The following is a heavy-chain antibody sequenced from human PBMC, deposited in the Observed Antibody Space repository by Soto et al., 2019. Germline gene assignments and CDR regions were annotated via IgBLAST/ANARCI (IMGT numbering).Heavy chain of an antibody. J-gene: IGHJ5*02. Sequence: GGSLRLSCAASGFTFSSYAMHWVRQAPGKGLEWVAVISYDGSNKYYADSVKGRFTISRDNSKNTLYLQMNSLRAEDTAVYYCASMSSGRYYDSSGSWGQGTLVTVSS. CDR2: ISYDGSNK. CDR3: ASMSSGRYYDSSGS. D-gene: IGHD3-22*01. V-gene: IGHV3-30-3*01. CDR1: GFTFSSYA.